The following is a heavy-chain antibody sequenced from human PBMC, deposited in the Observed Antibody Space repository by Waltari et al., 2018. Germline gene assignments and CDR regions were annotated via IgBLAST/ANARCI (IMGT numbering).Heavy chain of an antibody. CDR3: ARVEPADYIGTDY. V-gene: IGHV3-74*01. CDR2: ISNEGTRA. D-gene: IGHD1-1*01. J-gene: IGHJ4*02. CDR1: GFPFSDYW. Sequence: EVRLVESGGGSVQTGGSLRLACAVPGFPFSDYWILWVRQAPGKGLMWVARISNEGTRARYADSVNGRFTISRDNTKNTLYLQMHSLTAEDTAVYFCARVEPADYIGTDYWGPGTLVTVSS.